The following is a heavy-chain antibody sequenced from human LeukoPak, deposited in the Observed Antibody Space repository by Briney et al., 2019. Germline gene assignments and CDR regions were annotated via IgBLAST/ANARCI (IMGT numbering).Heavy chain of an antibody. D-gene: IGHD5-24*01. Sequence: ASVKVSCKASGYTFTGHYMHWVRQAPEQGLEWMGWINPNSGGTNYAQQFQGRVTMTRDTSISTACMELSRLRSDDTAVYYCARADGHFDYWGQGTLVTVSS. CDR1: GYTFTGHY. V-gene: IGHV1-2*02. J-gene: IGHJ4*02. CDR3: ARADGHFDY. CDR2: INPNSGGT.